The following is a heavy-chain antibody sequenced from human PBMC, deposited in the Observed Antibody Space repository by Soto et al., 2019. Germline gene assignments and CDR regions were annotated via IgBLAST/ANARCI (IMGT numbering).Heavy chain of an antibody. Sequence: SGKVSCKASGGTVSSYAISWERQAPGQGLEWMGGIIPIFGTANYAQKFQGRVTITADKSTSTAYMELSSLRSEDTAVYYCSINWGAIFGVVIHYYFDYWGQGPRATVSP. D-gene: IGHD3-3*01. J-gene: IGHJ4*02. CDR1: GGTVSSYA. CDR3: SINWGAIFGVVIHYYFDY. V-gene: IGHV1-69*06. CDR2: IIPIFGTA.